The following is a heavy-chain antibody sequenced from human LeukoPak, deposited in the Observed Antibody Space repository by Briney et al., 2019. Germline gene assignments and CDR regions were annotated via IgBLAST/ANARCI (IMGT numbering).Heavy chain of an antibody. Sequence: SETLSLTCTVSGGSISSYYWSWIRQPPGKGLEWIGYIYYSGSTNYNPSLKSRVTISVDTSKNQFSLKLTSVTAADTAVYYCARTTEGGYTYGYFYYYYMDVWGKGTTATISS. CDR2: IYYSGST. CDR3: ARTTEGGYTYGYFYYYYMDV. J-gene: IGHJ6*03. CDR1: GGSISSYY. V-gene: IGHV4-59*01. D-gene: IGHD5-18*01.